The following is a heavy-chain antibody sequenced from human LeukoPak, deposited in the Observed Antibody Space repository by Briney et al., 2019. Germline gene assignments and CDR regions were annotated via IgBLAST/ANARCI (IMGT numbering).Heavy chain of an antibody. Sequence: GGSLRLSCAASGFTFSSYSMNWVRQAPGKGLEWVSSISSSSSYIYYADPVKGRFTISRDNAKNSLYRQMNSLRAEDTAVYYCARAKGAAGTSFLYYYYGMDVWGQGTTVTVSS. V-gene: IGHV3-21*01. CDR2: ISSSSSYI. CDR1: GFTFSSYS. D-gene: IGHD6-13*01. CDR3: ARAKGAAGTSFLYYYYGMDV. J-gene: IGHJ6*02.